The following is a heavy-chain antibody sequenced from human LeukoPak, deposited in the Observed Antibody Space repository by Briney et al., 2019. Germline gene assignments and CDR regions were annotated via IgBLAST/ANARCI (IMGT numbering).Heavy chain of an antibody. CDR2: ISYDGSNK. Sequence: PGGSLRLSCAASGFTFSSYAMHWVRQAPGKGLEWVAVISYDGSNKYYADSVKGRFTISRDNSKNTLYLQMNSLRAEDTAVYYCAREGTFYGSGSYYAFDIWGQGTMVTVSS. D-gene: IGHD3-10*01. CDR3: AREGTFYGSGSYYAFDI. V-gene: IGHV3-30*04. J-gene: IGHJ3*02. CDR1: GFTFSSYA.